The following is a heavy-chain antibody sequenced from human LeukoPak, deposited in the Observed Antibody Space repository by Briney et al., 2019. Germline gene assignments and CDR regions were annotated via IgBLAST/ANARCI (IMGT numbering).Heavy chain of an antibody. CDR1: GFTFSSYG. J-gene: IGHJ4*02. CDR3: AKGYGMGDD. CDR2: ISGSGGRT. D-gene: IGHD3-16*01. V-gene: IGHV3-23*01. Sequence: PGGSLRLSCVASGFTFSSYGMSWVRQAPGKGLEWVSGISGSGGRTQYADSVKGRFTISRDNAKNTQYLQMNSLRADDTAVYYCAKGYGMGDDWGQGTLVTVSS.